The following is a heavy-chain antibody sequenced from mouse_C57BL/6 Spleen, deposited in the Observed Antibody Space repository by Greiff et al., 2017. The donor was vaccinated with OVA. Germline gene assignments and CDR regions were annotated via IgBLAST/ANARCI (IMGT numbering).Heavy chain of an antibody. CDR2: IYPGDGDT. CDR1: GYAFSSYW. CDR3: ARGGYDYAMDY. Sequence: VQLQQSGAELVKPGASVKISCKASGYAFSSYWMNWVKQRPGKGLEWIGQIYPGDGDTNYNGKFKGKATLTAAKSSSTAYMQLSSLTSEDSAVDFCARGGYDYAMDYWGQGTSVTVSS. D-gene: IGHD2-10*02. V-gene: IGHV1-80*01. J-gene: IGHJ4*01.